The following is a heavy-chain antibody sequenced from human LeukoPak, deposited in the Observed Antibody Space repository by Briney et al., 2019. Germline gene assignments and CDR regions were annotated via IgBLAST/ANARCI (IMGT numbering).Heavy chain of an antibody. D-gene: IGHD6-25*01. Sequence: PSETLSLTCTVSGGSISSGSYYWSWIRQPAGKGLEWIGRIYTGGSTNYNPSLKSRVTISVDTSKNQFSLKLSSVTAADTAVYYCARDRFGIAAEYMDVWGKGTTVTVSS. CDR3: ARDRFGIAAEYMDV. CDR2: IYTGGST. J-gene: IGHJ6*03. V-gene: IGHV4-61*02. CDR1: GGSISSGSYY.